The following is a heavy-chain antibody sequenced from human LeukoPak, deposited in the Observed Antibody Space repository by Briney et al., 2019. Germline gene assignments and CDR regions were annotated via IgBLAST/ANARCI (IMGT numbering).Heavy chain of an antibody. CDR1: GDSRSSGSY. Sequence: SETLSLTCSVSGDSRSSGSYWGWVRPSPGKGLKWVGSISHSGSAYYNPSLKSRVTISVDTSKSHFSLRLTSVTAADTAVYYCVRSQFGYFDWLSAFCFDYWGQGTRVTVSS. D-gene: IGHD3-9*01. V-gene: IGHV4-38-2*01. CDR2: ISHSGSA. J-gene: IGHJ4*02. CDR3: VRSQFGYFDWLSAFCFDY.